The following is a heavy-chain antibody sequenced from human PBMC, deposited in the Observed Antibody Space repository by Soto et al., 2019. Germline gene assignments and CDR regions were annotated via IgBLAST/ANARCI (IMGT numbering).Heavy chain of an antibody. D-gene: IGHD6-13*01. CDR1: GGTLSSFA. CDR3: ARDSSSWYFFDY. V-gene: IGHV1-69*13. Sequence: ASVKVSCKASGGTLSSFAISWGRQAPGQGLEWIGGIIPLWGSTSYAQKFQGRVTITADESTNTAYMELNGLRSEDTAVYYCARDSSSWYFFDYWGQGTLVTVSS. CDR2: IIPLWGST. J-gene: IGHJ4*02.